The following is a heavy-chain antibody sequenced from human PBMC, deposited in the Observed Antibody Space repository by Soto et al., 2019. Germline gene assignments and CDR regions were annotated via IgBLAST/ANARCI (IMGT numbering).Heavy chain of an antibody. CDR1: GFTFSSYA. CDR2: ISGTGGST. J-gene: IGHJ5*02. V-gene: IGHV3-23*01. Sequence: GGSLRLSCAASGFTFSSYAMSWVRQAPGKGLEWVSAISGTGGSTYYADSVKGRFTISRDNSKNTLYLQMNSLRAEDTAVYYCAKEQPYYYGSGSLNNWFDPWGQGTLVTVSS. D-gene: IGHD3-10*01. CDR3: AKEQPYYYGSGSLNNWFDP.